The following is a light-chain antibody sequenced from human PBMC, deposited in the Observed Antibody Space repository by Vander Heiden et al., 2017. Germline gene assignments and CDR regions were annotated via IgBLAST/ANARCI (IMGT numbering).Light chain of an antibody. CDR2: RNN. CDR3: AAWDDSLSAAGV. J-gene: IGLJ3*02. V-gene: IGLV1-47*01. CDR1: SSNIGSNY. Sequence: QSVLTQPPSASGTPGQRVTISCSGSSSNIGSNYVYWYQQLPGTAPKLLIYRNNQRPSGVPDRFSCSKSGTSASLAIRGLRSEDEADYDCAAWDDSLSAAGVFGGGTKLTVL.